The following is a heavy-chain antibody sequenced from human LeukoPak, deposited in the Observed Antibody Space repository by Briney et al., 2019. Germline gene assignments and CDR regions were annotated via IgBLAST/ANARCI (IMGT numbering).Heavy chain of an antibody. D-gene: IGHD1-7*01. J-gene: IGHJ4*02. V-gene: IGHV3-7*05. CDR3: ALYNWNSKRDLDY. Sequence: GGSLRLSCAASGFTFTTYAMTWVRQAPGKGLEWVANIKHDGSEKYYVGSVKGRFTISRDNAKNSLYLQMNSLRAEDTAVYYCALYNWNSKRDLDYWGQGTLVTVSS. CDR2: IKHDGSEK. CDR1: GFTFTTYA.